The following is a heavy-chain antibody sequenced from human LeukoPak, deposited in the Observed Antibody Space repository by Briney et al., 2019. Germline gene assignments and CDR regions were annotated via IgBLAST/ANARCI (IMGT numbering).Heavy chain of an antibody. CDR2: IYSGGNT. V-gene: IGHV3-53*01. Sequence: GGSLRLSCAGSGFTVSSIYMSWVRQAPGKGLEWVSVIYSGGNTYYADSVKGRFTISRDNSKNTVYLQMNSLRVEDTAVYYCATETGSSALSFDYWGQGTTVTVSS. D-gene: IGHD3-10*01. CDR3: ATETGSSALSFDY. CDR1: GFTVSSIY. J-gene: IGHJ4*03.